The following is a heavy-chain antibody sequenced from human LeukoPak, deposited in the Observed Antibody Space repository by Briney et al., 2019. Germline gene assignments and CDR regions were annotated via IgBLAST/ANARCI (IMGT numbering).Heavy chain of an antibody. J-gene: IGHJ5*02. CDR1: GGSISSYY. V-gene: IGHV4-59*01. CDR2: IYYSGST. D-gene: IGHD5-12*01. CDR3: ARVVDIVATAQNWFDP. Sequence: SETLSLTCTVSGGSISSYYWSWIRQPPGKGLEWTGYIYYSGSTNYNPSLKSRVTISVDTSKNQFSLKLSSVTAADTAVYYCARVVDIVATAQNWFDPWGQGTLVTVSS.